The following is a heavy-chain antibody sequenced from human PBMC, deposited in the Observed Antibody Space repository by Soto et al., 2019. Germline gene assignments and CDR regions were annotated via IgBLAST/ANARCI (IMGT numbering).Heavy chain of an antibody. J-gene: IGHJ6*02. Sequence: QVQLQESGPGLVKPSETLSLSCTVSGGSISSYYWSWFRQSPGKRMEWIGYVHHSWGSSYNPSLQRRVAISLAASKSQFSLEVTSVTATDTAVYYCARQGFGPLHGLVDVWGQGTTVTVSS. V-gene: IGHV4-59*08. CDR3: ARQGFGPLHGLVDV. CDR1: GGSISSYY. D-gene: IGHD3-10*01. CDR2: VHHSWGS.